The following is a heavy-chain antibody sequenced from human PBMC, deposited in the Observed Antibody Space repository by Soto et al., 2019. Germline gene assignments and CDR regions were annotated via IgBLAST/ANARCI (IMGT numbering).Heavy chain of an antibody. V-gene: IGHV4-34*01. D-gene: IGHD2-15*01. CDR3: ARGLITDVVVVAALNFDY. CDR2: INHSGST. CDR1: GGSFSGYY. Sequence: SETLSLTCAVYGGSFSGYYWSWIRQPPGKGLEWIGEINHSGSTNYNPSLKSRVTISVDTSKNQFSLKLSSVTAADTAVYYCARGLITDVVVVAALNFDYWGQGTLVTVSS. J-gene: IGHJ4*02.